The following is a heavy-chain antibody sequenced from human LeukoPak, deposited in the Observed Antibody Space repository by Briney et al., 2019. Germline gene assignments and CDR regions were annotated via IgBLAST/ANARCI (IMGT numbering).Heavy chain of an antibody. V-gene: IGHV3-30*02. CDR2: IRYDGSNK. CDR1: GFTFSSYG. D-gene: IGHD3-22*01. Sequence: GGSLRLSCAASGFTFSSYGMHWVRQAPRKGLEWVAFIRYDGSNKYYADSVKGRFTISRDNSKNTLYLQMNSLRDEDMAVYYCAKGAIAVVSWFDLWGQGTLVTVSS. CDR3: AKGAIAVVSWFDL. J-gene: IGHJ5*02.